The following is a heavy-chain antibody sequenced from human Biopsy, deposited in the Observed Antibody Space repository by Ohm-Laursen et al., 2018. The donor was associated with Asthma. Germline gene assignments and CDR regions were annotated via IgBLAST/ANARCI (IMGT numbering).Heavy chain of an antibody. Sequence: SLRLSCTASGFTFSSYAMSWVRQAPGKGLEWVSAISGSGGSTYYADSVKGRFTISRDNSKNTLYLQMNSLRAEDTAVYYCARDLPPTHHLGELSEGFDYWGQGTLVTVSS. CDR3: ARDLPPTHHLGELSEGFDY. CDR2: ISGSGGST. D-gene: IGHD3-16*02. CDR1: GFTFSSYA. V-gene: IGHV3-23*01. J-gene: IGHJ4*02.